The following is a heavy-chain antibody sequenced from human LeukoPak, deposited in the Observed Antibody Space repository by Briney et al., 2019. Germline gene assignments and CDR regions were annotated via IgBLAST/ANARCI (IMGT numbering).Heavy chain of an antibody. V-gene: IGHV3-11*06. CDR1: GFTFSDYY. CDR3: ARGTGTTAYFDY. CDR2: ISSSSSYT. D-gene: IGHD1-1*01. Sequence: GGSLRLSCAASGFTFSDYYMSWIRQAPRKGLEWVSYISSSSSYTKYADSVKGRFTTSRDNAKNSLYLQVNSLRAEDTAVYYCARGTGTTAYFDYWGQGTLVTVSS. J-gene: IGHJ4*02.